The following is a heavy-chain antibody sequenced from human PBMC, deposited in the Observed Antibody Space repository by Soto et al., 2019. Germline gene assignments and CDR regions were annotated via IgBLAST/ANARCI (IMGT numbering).Heavy chain of an antibody. Sequence: SVKVSCKASGGTFSSYAISWVRQAPGQGLEWMGGIIPIFGTANYAQKFQGRVTITADESTSTAYMELSSLRSEDTAVYYCAREGPTGIVVVPAGGYYYYGMDVWGQGTTVTVSS. CDR2: IIPIFGTA. V-gene: IGHV1-69*13. CDR1: GGTFSSYA. CDR3: AREGPTGIVVVPAGGYYYYGMDV. J-gene: IGHJ6*02. D-gene: IGHD2-2*01.